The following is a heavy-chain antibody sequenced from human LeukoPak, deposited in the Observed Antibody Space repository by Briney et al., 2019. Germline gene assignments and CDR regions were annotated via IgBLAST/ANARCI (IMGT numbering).Heavy chain of an antibody. CDR1: GYTFTSYG. CDR3: ARGIVERDDSSGYYSDWLHP. J-gene: IGHJ5*02. Sequence: ASVNVSCKASGYTFTSYGISWVRQAPGQGLEWMGWISAYNGNTNYAQKLQGRVTMTTDTSTSTAYMELRSLRSDDTAVYYCARGIVERDDSSGYYSDWLHPWGQATLVSVSS. D-gene: IGHD3-22*01. CDR2: ISAYNGNT. V-gene: IGHV1-18*01.